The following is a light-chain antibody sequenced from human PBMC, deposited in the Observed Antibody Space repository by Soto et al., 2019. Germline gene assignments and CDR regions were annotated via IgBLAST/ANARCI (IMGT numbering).Light chain of an antibody. CDR3: QQFNSYL. J-gene: IGKJ3*01. CDR1: QGISSY. V-gene: IGKV1-9*01. CDR2: AAS. Sequence: IQLTQSPSSLSASVGDRVTITCRASQGISSYLAWYQQKPGKAPKLLIYAASTLQSGVPSRFSRSGSGTDFTVTISSLQPEDFATYYCQQFNSYLFGPGTKVDIK.